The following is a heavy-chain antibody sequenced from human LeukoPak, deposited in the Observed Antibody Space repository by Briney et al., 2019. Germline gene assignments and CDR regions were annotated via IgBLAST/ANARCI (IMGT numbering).Heavy chain of an antibody. Sequence: GGSLRLSCEASGFTFSTYEMNWVRQAPGKGLEWVSYISSSGNTIYYADSVKGRFTISRDNAKNSLYLQMNSLRAEDTAVYYCARGIAARGWFDPWGQGTLVTVSS. D-gene: IGHD2-15*01. CDR3: ARGIAARGWFDP. CDR2: ISSSGNTI. V-gene: IGHV3-48*03. CDR1: GFTFSTYE. J-gene: IGHJ5*02.